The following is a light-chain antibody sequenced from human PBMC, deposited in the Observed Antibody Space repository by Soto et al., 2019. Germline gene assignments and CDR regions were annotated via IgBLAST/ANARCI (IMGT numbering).Light chain of an antibody. J-gene: IGLJ1*01. CDR1: SSDVGGYNY. CDR3: SSYRSTNTLG. V-gene: IGLV2-11*01. CDR2: DVT. Sequence: QSVLTQPRSVSGSPGQSVTISCTGTSSDVGGYNYVSWYQQHPGKAPKLMIYDVTNRPSGVSNRFSGSKSGNTASLTISGLQAEDEADYYCSSYRSTNTLGFGTGTKVTVL.